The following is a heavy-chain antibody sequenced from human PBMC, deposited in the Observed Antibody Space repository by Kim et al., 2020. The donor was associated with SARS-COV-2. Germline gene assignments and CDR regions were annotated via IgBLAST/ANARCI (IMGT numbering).Heavy chain of an antibody. CDR3: TRGHRATRPAFDI. V-gene: IGHV3-72*01. D-gene: IGHD6-6*01. Sequence: EYAASVKGRFIISRDESKDSLFLQMNSLKTEDTAVYYCTRGHRATRPAFDIWGQGTMVNVSS. J-gene: IGHJ3*02.